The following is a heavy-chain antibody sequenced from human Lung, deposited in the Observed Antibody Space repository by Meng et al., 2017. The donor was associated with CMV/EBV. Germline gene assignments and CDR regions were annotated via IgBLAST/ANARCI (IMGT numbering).Heavy chain of an antibody. CDR1: GGSISSSSYY. D-gene: IGHD3-22*01. J-gene: IGHJ4*02. V-gene: IGHV4-39*07. CDR2: IYYSGST. Sequence: SETLSLXCTVPGGSISSSSYYWGWIRQSPGKGLEWIGSIYYSGSTYYNPSLKSRVTISVDTSKNQFSLKLSSVTAADTAVYHCARGGYYYDSSGYYYPGGFDYWRQGTLVSVSS. CDR3: ARGGYYYDSSGYYYPGGFDY.